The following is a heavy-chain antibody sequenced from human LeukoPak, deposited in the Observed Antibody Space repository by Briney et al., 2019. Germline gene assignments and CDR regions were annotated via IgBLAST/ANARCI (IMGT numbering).Heavy chain of an antibody. CDR1: GGSFSGYY. V-gene: IGHV4-34*01. D-gene: IGHD3-10*01. CDR3: AARGSMVRGVIV. CDR2: INHSGST. J-gene: IGHJ4*02. Sequence: SETLSLTCAVYGGSFSGYYWNWIRQPPGKGLEWIGEINHSGSTNYNPSLKSRVTISVDTSKNQFSLKLTSVTAADTAVFYCAARGSMVRGVIVWGQGTLVTVSS.